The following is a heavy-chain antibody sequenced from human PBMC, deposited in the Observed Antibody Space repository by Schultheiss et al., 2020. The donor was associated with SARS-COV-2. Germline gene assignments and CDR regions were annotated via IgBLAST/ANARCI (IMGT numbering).Heavy chain of an antibody. CDR1: GFTFSTYS. J-gene: IGHJ3*02. CDR2: ISYDGSNK. Sequence: SCVASGFTFSTYSIHWLRQAPGKGLEWVAVISYDGSNKYYADSVKGRFTISRDNSKNTLYLQMNSLRAEDTAVYYCARESGSNDAFDIWGQGTMVTVSS. D-gene: IGHD1-26*01. V-gene: IGHV3-30*14. CDR3: ARESGSNDAFDI.